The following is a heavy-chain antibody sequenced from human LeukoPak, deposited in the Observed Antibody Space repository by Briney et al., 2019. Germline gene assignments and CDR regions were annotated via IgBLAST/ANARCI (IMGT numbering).Heavy chain of an antibody. CDR1: RGSMSSYY. Sequence: SETLSLTCTVSRGSMSSYYWSWIRQPPGKGLEWIGYIYYSGSTNYNPSLESRVTISVDTSKNQFSLKLSSVTAADTAVYYCARTNYDYGYAFDIWGQGTMVTVSS. J-gene: IGHJ3*02. V-gene: IGHV4-59*01. CDR3: ARTNYDYGYAFDI. CDR2: IYYSGST. D-gene: IGHD3-16*01.